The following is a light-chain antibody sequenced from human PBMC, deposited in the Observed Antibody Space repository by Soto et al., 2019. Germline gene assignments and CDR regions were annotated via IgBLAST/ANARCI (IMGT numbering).Light chain of an antibody. V-gene: IGKV1-39*01. CDR2: AAS. Sequence: DIQMTQSPSSLSASVGDTVTITCRASQSIDTYLNWYQQKPGKAPNLLIYAASSLQSGVPSRFSGRGSGTDSTLTISSLQPEDFATYYCQQSYSIPLTFGGGTKVEIK. CDR3: QQSYSIPLT. J-gene: IGKJ4*01. CDR1: QSIDTY.